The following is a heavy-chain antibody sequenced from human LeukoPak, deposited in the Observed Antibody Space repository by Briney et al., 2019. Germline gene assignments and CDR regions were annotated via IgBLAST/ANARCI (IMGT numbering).Heavy chain of an antibody. CDR3: ARGHYQLS. CDR1: GFTFSSYW. J-gene: IGHJ5*02. V-gene: IGHV3-7*01. D-gene: IGHD2-2*01. Sequence: GGSLRPSCTVSGFTFSSYWMSWVRQAPGKGLEWVASIKEEGSEKHYVDSVKGRFTISRDNAENSLYLQMNSLRAEDTAVYYCARGHYQLSWGQGILVTVSS. CDR2: IKEEGSEK.